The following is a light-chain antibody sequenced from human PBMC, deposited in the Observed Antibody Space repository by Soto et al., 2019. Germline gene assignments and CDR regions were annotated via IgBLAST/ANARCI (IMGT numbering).Light chain of an antibody. Sequence: SVLPQPASVSGSPGQSITISCTGTSSDVGSYNLVSWYQHHPGEAPKLMIYEGSKRPSGVSNRFSGSKSGNTASLTISGLQAEDEADYYCCSFAGSSTYVFGTGTKVTVL. CDR2: EGS. CDR3: CSFAGSSTYV. CDR1: SSDVGSYNL. V-gene: IGLV2-23*01. J-gene: IGLJ1*01.